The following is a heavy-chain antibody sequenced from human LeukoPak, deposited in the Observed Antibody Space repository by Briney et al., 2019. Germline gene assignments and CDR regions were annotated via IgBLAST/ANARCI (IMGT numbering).Heavy chain of an antibody. J-gene: IGHJ6*03. CDR2: IYTSGST. CDR3: ARLAYGSGSNYYYYYMDV. Sequence: PSETLSLTCTVSGGSISSYYWSWIRQPAGKGLEWIGRIYTSGSTNYNPSLKSRVTMSVDTSKNQFSLKLSSVTAADTAVYYCARLAYGSGSNYYYYYMDVWGKGTTVTISS. V-gene: IGHV4-4*07. CDR1: GGSISSYY. D-gene: IGHD3-10*01.